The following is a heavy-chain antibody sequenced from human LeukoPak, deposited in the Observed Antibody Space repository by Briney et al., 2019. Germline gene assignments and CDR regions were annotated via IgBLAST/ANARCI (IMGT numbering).Heavy chain of an antibody. J-gene: IGHJ4*02. D-gene: IGHD2-15*01. CDR1: GFTFSTYG. CDR3: AKVATCSGGSCYSGFDY. Sequence: GGTLRLSCAASGFTFSTYGMSWVRQAPGKGLEWVSAISGSGGSTYYADSVKGRFTISRDNSKNTLYLQMNSLRAEDTAVYYCAKVATCSGGSCYSGFDYWGQGTLVTVSS. CDR2: ISGSGGST. V-gene: IGHV3-23*01.